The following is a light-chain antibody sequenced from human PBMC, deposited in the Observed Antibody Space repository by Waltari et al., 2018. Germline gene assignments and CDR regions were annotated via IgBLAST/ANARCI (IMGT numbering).Light chain of an antibody. V-gene: IGKV2-28*01. CDR1: QSLLHSNGYTY. Sequence: DIVMTQSPLSLPVNPGEPAAISCRSSQSLLHSNGYTYLDWYLQKPGQSPQLLIYLGSNRASGVPDRFSGSGSGTDFTLKISRVEAEDVGVYYCMQALQTPITFGQGTRLEIK. J-gene: IGKJ5*01. CDR3: MQALQTPIT. CDR2: LGS.